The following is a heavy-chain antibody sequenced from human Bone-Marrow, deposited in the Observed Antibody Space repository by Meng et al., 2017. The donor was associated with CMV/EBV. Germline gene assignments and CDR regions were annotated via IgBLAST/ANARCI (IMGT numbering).Heavy chain of an antibody. CDR3: TRGQEGSSWYWFYYYGMDV. CDR1: GFTFSGSA. D-gene: IGHD6-13*01. Sequence: GGSLRLSCAASGFTFSGSAMHWVRQASGKGLEWVGRIRSKANSYATAYAASVKGRFTISRDDSKNTAYLQMNSLKTEDTAVYYCTRGQEGSSWYWFYYYGMDVWGQGTTVTSP. CDR2: IRSKANSYAT. V-gene: IGHV3-73*01. J-gene: IGHJ6*02.